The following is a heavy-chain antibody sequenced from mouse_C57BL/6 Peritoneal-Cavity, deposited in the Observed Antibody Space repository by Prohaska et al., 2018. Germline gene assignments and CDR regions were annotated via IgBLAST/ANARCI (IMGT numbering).Heavy chain of an antibody. CDR3: AIAYYSKYVYFDY. Sequence: QVQLQQPGADLVKPGASVKVSCKDSGYTFTSYWMHWVQQRPGQDLEWIGRIHPVDIDTNYNQKFKGKATLTVDKSSSTAYMQLSSLTSEDSAVYYCAIAYYSKYVYFDYWGQGTTLTVYS. CDR1: GYTFTSYW. V-gene: IGHV1-74*01. D-gene: IGHD2-5*01. J-gene: IGHJ2*01. CDR2: IHPVDIDT.